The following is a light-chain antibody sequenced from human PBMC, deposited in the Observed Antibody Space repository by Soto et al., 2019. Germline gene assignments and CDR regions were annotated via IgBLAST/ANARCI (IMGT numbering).Light chain of an antibody. CDR2: EVS. V-gene: IGLV2-14*01. CDR1: SSDVAGYDY. CDR3: SSYSISTAYL. J-gene: IGLJ1*01. Sequence: QSALTQPASVSGSPGQSITISCTGTSSDVAGYDYVSWYQLHPGKAPKLMVFEVSNRPSGVSYRFSGSKSGNTASLTISGLQAEDEADYFCSSYSISTAYLFGTGTKVTVL.